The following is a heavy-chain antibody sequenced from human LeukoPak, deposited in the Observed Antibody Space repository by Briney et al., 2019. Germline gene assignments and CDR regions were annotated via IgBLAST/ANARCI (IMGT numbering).Heavy chain of an antibody. CDR2: IQHSGST. CDR1: GGSIRSGGYS. J-gene: IGHJ3*01. CDR3: ARGGITAFDL. D-gene: IGHD3-10*01. Sequence: NASETLSLTCAVSGGSIRSGGYSWSWIRQPPGKGLEWIGYIQHSGSTYYNPSLQSRVATSVDRSKDQFSLRLHSVTAADTAVYYCARGGITAFDLWGQGTVVTVSS. V-gene: IGHV4-30-2*01.